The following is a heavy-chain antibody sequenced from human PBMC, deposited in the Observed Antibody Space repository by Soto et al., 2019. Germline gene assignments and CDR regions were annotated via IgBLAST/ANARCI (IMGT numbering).Heavy chain of an antibody. D-gene: IGHD6-19*01. CDR3: AGGWYFVDY. J-gene: IGHJ4*02. CDR1: GGSISSSSYY. V-gene: IGHV4-39*01. CDR2: IYYSGST. Sequence: SETLSLTCTVSGGSISSSSYYWGWIRQPPGKGVEWIGSIYYSGSTYYNPSLKSRVTISVDTSKNQFSLKLSSVTAADTAVYYCAGGWYFVDYWGQGTLVTVSS.